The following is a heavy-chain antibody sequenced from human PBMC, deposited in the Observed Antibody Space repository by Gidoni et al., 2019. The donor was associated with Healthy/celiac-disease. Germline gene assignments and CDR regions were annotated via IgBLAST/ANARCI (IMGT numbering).Heavy chain of an antibody. CDR3: ARDCLYSSSSVLYYYYGMDV. V-gene: IGHV1-2*02. J-gene: IGHJ6*02. CDR1: GYTFTGYY. Sequence: QVQLVQSGAEVKKPGASVKVSCKASGYTFTGYYMHWVRQAPGQGLEWMGWINPNSGGTNYAQKFQGRGTMTRDTSISTAYMELSRLRSDDTAVYYCARDCLYSSSSVLYYYYGMDVWGQGTTVTVSS. D-gene: IGHD6-6*01. CDR2: INPNSGGT.